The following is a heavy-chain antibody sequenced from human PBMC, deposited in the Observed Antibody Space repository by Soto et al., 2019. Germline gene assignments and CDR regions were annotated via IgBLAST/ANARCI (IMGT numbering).Heavy chain of an antibody. CDR2: IKQDGSEK. J-gene: IGHJ4*02. CDR1: GFTFSSYW. V-gene: IGHV3-7*03. D-gene: IGHD6-13*01. Sequence: PGGSLRLSCAASGFTFSSYWMSWVRQAPGKGLEWVANIKQDGSEKYYVDSVKGRFTISRDNAKNSLYLQMNSLRAEDTAVYYCARRLSGYHSYYFDYWGQGTLVTVS. CDR3: ARRLSGYHSYYFDY.